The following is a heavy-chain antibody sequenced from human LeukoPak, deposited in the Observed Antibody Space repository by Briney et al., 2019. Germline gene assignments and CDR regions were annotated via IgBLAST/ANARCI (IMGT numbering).Heavy chain of an antibody. J-gene: IGHJ4*02. CDR1: GFTFSSYA. CDR2: FGGSGGST. V-gene: IGHV3-23*01. Sequence: GGSLRLSCATSGFTFSSYAMSWVRQAPGEGLEWVSGFGGSGGSTYYADSVKGRFTISRDISKNTLYLQMNSLRAEDTAVYYCAKAPPNWREDYWGQGTLVTVSS. CDR3: AKAPPNWREDY. D-gene: IGHD1-1*01.